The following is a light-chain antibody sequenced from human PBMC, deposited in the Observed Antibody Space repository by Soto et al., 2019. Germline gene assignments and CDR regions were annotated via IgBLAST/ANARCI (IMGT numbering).Light chain of an antibody. V-gene: IGKV1-5*03. J-gene: IGKJ1*01. CDR1: QTINRW. Sequence: EIQMTQSTHTLSASVGDRVTITCLARQTINRWLAWHQQKPGKAPKLLIYEASSLESGVPSRFGGSGSGTEFTLIISSLQPDDFATYYCQQYNSHPWTFGQGTKVDI. CDR3: QQYNSHPWT. CDR2: EAS.